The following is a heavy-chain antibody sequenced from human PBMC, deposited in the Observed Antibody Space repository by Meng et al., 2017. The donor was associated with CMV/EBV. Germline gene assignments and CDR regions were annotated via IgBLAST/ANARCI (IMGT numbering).Heavy chain of an antibody. CDR1: GFTFDDYA. V-gene: IGHV3-9*01. CDR2: ISWNSGSI. Sequence: SLKISCAASGFTFDDYAMHWVRQAPGKGLEWVSGISWNSGSIGYADSVKGRFTISRDNAKNSLYLQMNSLRAEDTALYYCAKASGWSMGRGYNWFDPWGQGTLVTVSS. D-gene: IGHD6-19*01. CDR3: AKASGWSMGRGYNWFDP. J-gene: IGHJ5*02.